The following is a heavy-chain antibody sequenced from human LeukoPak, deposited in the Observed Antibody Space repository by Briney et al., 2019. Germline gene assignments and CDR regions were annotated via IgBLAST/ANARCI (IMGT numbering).Heavy chain of an antibody. V-gene: IGHV3-7*01. CDR2: IKQDGSEK. CDR3: ARDKDVYFDY. CDR1: GFTFSTYW. Sequence: PGGSLRLSCAASGFTFSTYWMSWVRQAPGKGLEWVANIKQDGSEKYYGDSLKGRFTISRDNAKNSLYLQMNSLRVEDTAVYYCARDKDVYFDYWGQGTLVTVSS. J-gene: IGHJ4*02.